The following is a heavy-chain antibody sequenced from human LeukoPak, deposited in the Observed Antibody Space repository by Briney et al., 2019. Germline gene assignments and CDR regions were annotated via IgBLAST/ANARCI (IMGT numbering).Heavy chain of an antibody. D-gene: IGHD3-10*01. CDR1: GGSISSYY. V-gene: IGHV4-59*01. Sequence: SETLSLTCTVSGGSISSYYWSWIRQPPGKGLEWIGYIYYSGSTNYNPSLKSRVTISVDTSKNQFSLKLSSVTAADTAVYYCASAGWFGELPQRFDPWGQGTLVTVSP. CDR3: ASAGWFGELPQRFDP. J-gene: IGHJ5*02. CDR2: IYYSGST.